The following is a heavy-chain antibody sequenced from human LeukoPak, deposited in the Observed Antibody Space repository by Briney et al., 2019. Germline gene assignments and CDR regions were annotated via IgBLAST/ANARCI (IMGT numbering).Heavy chain of an antibody. D-gene: IGHD3-22*01. CDR3: AKAVVISSGRYYFDY. V-gene: IGHV3-23*01. Sequence: GESLKISCAASGFTFSSYAMSWVRQAPGKGLEWVSSITTSGGSTSYADSVRGRFTISRDNSKNTLYLQMNSLRAEDTALYYCAKAVVISSGRYYFDYWGQGALVTVSS. J-gene: IGHJ4*02. CDR1: GFTFSSYA. CDR2: ITTSGGST.